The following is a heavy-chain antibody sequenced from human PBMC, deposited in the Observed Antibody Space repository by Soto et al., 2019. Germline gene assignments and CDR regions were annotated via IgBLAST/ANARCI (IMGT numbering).Heavy chain of an antibody. V-gene: IGHV4-31*03. CDR2: PYYTGTT. J-gene: IGHJ6*02. CDR3: ARDRVRRDNKPYGMDV. CDR1: GDPISSGGYF. D-gene: IGHD2-21*01. Sequence: QVQLQESGPGLVQPSQTLSLTCTVSGDPISSGGYFWTWIRQHPGKGLEWIGNPYYTGTTYYNPSLKSRVSISVDTSKNQFSLKLTSVTAADTAIYYCARDRVRRDNKPYGMDVWGQGTTVTVSS.